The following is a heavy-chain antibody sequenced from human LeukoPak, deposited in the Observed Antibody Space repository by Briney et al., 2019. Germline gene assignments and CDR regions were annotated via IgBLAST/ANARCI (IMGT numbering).Heavy chain of an antibody. CDR3: ARDGYSSSWYWFDP. CDR2: IYSGGST. J-gene: IGHJ5*02. CDR1: GFTVSSNY. Sequence: GRSLRLSCAASGFTVSSNYMSWVRQAPGKGLEWVSVIYSGGSTYYADSVKGRFTISRDNSKNTLYLQMNSPRAEDTAVYYCARDGYSSSWYWFDPWGQGTLVTVSS. V-gene: IGHV3-53*01. D-gene: IGHD6-13*01.